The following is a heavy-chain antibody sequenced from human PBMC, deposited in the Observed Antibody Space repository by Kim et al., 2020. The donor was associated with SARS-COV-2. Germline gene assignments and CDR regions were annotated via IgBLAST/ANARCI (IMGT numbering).Heavy chain of an antibody. D-gene: IGHD5-18*01. CDR2: ISSSSSYI. CDR3: ARDPEGSGGVDTAMVSPRELVDY. J-gene: IGHJ4*02. V-gene: IGHV3-21*01. Sequence: GGSLRLSCAASGFTFSSYSMNWVRQAPGKGLEWVSSISSSSSYIYYADSVKGRFTISRDNAKNSLYLQMNSLRAEDTAVYYCARDPEGSGGVDTAMVSPRELVDYWGQGTLVTVSS. CDR1: GFTFSSYS.